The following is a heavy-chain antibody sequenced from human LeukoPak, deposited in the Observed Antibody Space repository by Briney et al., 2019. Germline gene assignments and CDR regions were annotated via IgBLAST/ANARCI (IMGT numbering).Heavy chain of an antibody. V-gene: IGHV4-59*12. D-gene: IGHD6-13*01. CDR1: GGSISSYY. CDR3: ARDIAAAGTGGMDV. CDR2: IYYSGST. Sequence: PSETLSLTCTVSGGSISSYYWSWIRQPPGKGLEWIGYIYYSGSTNYNPSLKSRVTISLDTSKNQFSLKLSSVTAADTAVYYCARDIAAAGTGGMDVWGQGTTVTVSS. J-gene: IGHJ6*02.